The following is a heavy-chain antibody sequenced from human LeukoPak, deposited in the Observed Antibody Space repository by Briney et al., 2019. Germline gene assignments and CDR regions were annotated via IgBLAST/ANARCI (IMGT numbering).Heavy chain of an antibody. J-gene: IGHJ4*02. CDR2: ISSSSGSI. Sequence: GGSLRLSCAASGFTFRSHSMNWVRQAPGKGLEWVSSISSSSGSIYYADSVKGRFTISRDNAKNSLYLQMNSLRAEDTAVYYCARKYLGELQLDYWGQGTLVTVSS. V-gene: IGHV3-21*01. CDR3: ARKYLGELQLDY. CDR1: GFTFRSHS. D-gene: IGHD1-26*01.